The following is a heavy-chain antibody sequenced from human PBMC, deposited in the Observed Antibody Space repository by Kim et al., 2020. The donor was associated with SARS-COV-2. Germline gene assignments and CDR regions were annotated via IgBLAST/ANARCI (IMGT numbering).Heavy chain of an antibody. CDR2: ISSSSSYI. D-gene: IGHD3-10*01. J-gene: IGHJ4*02. CDR1: GFTFSSYS. V-gene: IGHV3-21*01. Sequence: GGSLRLSCAASGFTFSSYSMNWVRQAPGKGLEWVSSISSSSSYIYYADSVKGRFTISRDNAKKSLYLQMNSLRAEDTAVYYCARFRITMVRGVIYPSTDFDYWGQGTLVTVSS. CDR3: ARFRITMVRGVIYPSTDFDY.